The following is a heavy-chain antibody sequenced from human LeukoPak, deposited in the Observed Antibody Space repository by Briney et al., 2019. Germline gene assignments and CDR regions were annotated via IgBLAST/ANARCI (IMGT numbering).Heavy chain of an antibody. J-gene: IGHJ4*02. CDR1: GFTLASYG. V-gene: IGHV3-23*01. Sequence: SGGSLRLSCAASGFTLASYGMSWVRQAPGKGLEWVSAISGRDDNTYFADSVKGRFTISRDNSKNTLYLQMNSLRAEDTAVYYCAKRSDYSGNWNYFDYWGQGTPVTVSA. CDR2: ISGRDDNT. CDR3: AKRSDYSGNWNYFDY. D-gene: IGHD4-23*01.